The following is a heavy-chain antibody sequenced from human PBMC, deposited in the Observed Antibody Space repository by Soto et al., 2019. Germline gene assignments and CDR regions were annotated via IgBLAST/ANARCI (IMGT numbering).Heavy chain of an antibody. CDR3: ARRIVGATTDY. D-gene: IGHD1-26*01. J-gene: IGHJ4*02. V-gene: IGHV4-31*03. Sequence: QVQLQESGPGLVKPSQTLSLTCTVSGGSISSGGYYWSWIRQHPGKGLEWLGYIYYSGSTYYNPSLKSRVTLSVDTSKHQFSLKLSSVTAAATAVYYCARRIVGATTDYWGQGTLVTVSS. CDR1: GGSISSGGYY. CDR2: IYYSGST.